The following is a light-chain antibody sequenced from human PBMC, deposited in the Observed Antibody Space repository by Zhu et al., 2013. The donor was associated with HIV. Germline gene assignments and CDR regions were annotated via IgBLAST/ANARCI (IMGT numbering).Light chain of an antibody. Sequence: QSVLTQPPSVSAAPGQKVTISCSGSSSNIGNNYVSWYQQLPGTAPKVLIYDNNNRPSGIPDRFSGSKFGTSATLGITGLQTGDEADYYCGTWDSSLSAVVFGGGTKLTVL. J-gene: IGLJ2*01. CDR3: GTWDSSLSAVV. CDR1: SSNIGNNY. CDR2: DNN. V-gene: IGLV1-51*01.